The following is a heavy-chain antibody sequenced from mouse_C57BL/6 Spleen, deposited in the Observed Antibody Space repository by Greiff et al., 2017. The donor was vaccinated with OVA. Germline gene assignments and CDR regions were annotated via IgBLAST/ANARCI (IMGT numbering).Heavy chain of an antibody. CDR2: INPNNGGT. J-gene: IGHJ3*01. CDR1: GYTFTDYY. V-gene: IGHV1-26*01. Sequence: EVQLQQSGPELVKPGASVKISCKASGYTFTDYYMNWVKQSHGKSLEWIGDINPNNGGTSYNQKFKGKATLTVDKSSSTAYMELRSLTSEDSAVYYCAREGVRDWFAYWGQGTLVTVSA. CDR3: AREGVRDWFAY.